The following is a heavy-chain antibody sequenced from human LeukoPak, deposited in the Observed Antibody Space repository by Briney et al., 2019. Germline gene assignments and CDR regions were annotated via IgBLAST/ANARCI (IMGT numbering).Heavy chain of an antibody. CDR1: GFTFSSYW. CDR2: IKQDGSEK. CDR3: ARGYTMVAYEPYYFDY. Sequence: GGSLRLSCAASGFTFSSYWMSWVRQAPGKGLEWVANIKQDGSEKYYVDSVKGRFIISRDNAKNSPYLQMNSLRAEDTAVYYCARGYTMVAYEPYYFDYWGQGTLVTVSS. D-gene: IGHD2-15*01. V-gene: IGHV3-7*05. J-gene: IGHJ4*02.